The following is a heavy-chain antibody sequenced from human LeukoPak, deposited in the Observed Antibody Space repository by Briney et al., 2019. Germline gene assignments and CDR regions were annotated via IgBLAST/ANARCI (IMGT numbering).Heavy chain of an antibody. J-gene: IGHJ4*02. V-gene: IGHV3-64*01. D-gene: IGHD3-3*01. CDR3: ARGGTYYDFWSGPYYFDY. Sequence: PGGSLRLSCAASGFTFSIYAMHWVRQAPGKGLEYVSAISSNGGSTYYANSVKGRFTISRDNSKNTLYLQMGSLRAEDMAVYYCARGGTYYDFWSGPYYFDYWGQGTLVTVSS. CDR1: GFTFSIYA. CDR2: ISSNGGST.